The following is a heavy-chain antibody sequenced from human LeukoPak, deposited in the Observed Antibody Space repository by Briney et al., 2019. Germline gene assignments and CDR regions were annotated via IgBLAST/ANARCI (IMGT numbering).Heavy chain of an antibody. CDR3: ARVRYYGSGGPFGMDV. D-gene: IGHD3-10*01. CDR2: ISSSSYI. J-gene: IGHJ6*02. CDR1: GFTFSSYS. V-gene: IGHV3-21*01. Sequence: GGSLRLSCAASGFTFSSYSMNWVRQAPGKGLEWVSSISSSSYIYYADSVKGRFTISRDNAKNSLYLQMNSLRAEDTAVYYCARVRYYGSGGPFGMDVWGQGTTVTVSS.